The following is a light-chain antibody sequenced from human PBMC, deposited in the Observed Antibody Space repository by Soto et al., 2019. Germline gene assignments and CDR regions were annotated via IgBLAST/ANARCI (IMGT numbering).Light chain of an antibody. CDR2: DVT. CDR3: CSYAGSDTYV. V-gene: IGLV2-11*01. J-gene: IGLJ1*01. CDR1: SSDVGGYNF. Sequence: QSALTQPRSVSGSPGQSVTISCTGTSSDVGGYNFVSWYQHPPGKAPKLMLYDVTNRPSGVPDRFAGSKSDNTASLTISGLQAEYEADYYCCSYAGSDTYVFGTGTKLTVL.